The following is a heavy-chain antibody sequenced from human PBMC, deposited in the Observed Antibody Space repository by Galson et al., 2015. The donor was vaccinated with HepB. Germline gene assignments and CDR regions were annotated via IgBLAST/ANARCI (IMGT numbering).Heavy chain of an antibody. V-gene: IGHV3-48*01. J-gene: IGHJ5*02. CDR1: GFTFSSYS. Sequence: SLRLSCAASGFTFSSYSMNWVRQAPGKGLEWVSYIISSSDTIYYADSVKGRFTISRDNAKNSLYLQMNSLRAEDTAVYYRARDRSWFDPWGQGTLVTVSS. CDR3: ARDRSWFDP. CDR2: IISSSDTI.